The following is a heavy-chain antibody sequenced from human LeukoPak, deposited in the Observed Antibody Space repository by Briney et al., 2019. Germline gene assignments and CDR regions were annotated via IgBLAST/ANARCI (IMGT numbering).Heavy chain of an antibody. CDR2: INHSGST. J-gene: IGHJ5*02. CDR1: GGSFSGYY. Sequence: SETLSLTCAVYGGSFSGYYWGWIRQPPGKGLEWNGEINHSGSTNYNPSLKSRVTISVDTSKNQFSLKLSSVTAADTAVYYCARGIFYGGRNQYIWFDLWGQGTLVTVSS. V-gene: IGHV4-34*01. CDR3: ARGIFYGGRNQYIWFDL. D-gene: IGHD4-23*01.